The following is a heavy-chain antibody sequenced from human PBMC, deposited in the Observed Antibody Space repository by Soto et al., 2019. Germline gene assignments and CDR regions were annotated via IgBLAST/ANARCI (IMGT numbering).Heavy chain of an antibody. Sequence: SETLSLTCTVSGGSISSGDYYWSWIRQPPGKGLEWIGYIYYSGSTYYNPSLKSRVTISVDTSKNQFSLRLSSVTAADTAVYYCARDHGVSRHWSDPWGKGPLVTVSS. CDR2: IYYSGST. CDR3: ARDHGVSRHWSDP. D-gene: IGHD3-10*01. J-gene: IGHJ5*02. CDR1: GGSISSGDYY. V-gene: IGHV4-30-4*01.